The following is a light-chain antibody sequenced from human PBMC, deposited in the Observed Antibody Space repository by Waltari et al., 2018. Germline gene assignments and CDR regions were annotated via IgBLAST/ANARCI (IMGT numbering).Light chain of an antibody. V-gene: IGLV2-14*03. J-gene: IGLJ2*01. CDR2: DLT. Sequence: QSALTQPASVSGSPGQSITISCTGTSDDIGAYSYVTWYHQRPGKVPKLIIYDLTERPSGVSNRFSGSKSGSPASLTVSGLQAEDEGLFYCSAYTSRGTLKFGGGTRVAVL. CDR1: SDDIGAYSY. CDR3: SAYTSRGTLK.